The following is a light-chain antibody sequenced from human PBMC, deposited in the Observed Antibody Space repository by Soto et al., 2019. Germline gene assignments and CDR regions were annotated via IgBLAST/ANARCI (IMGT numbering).Light chain of an antibody. CDR2: AAS. J-gene: IGKJ3*01. V-gene: IGKV1-9*01. Sequence: IQLTQSPSSLSASVGDRVTITCRASQGINSYLAWYQQKPGKAPKLLIYAASTLQSGVPSRFSGTGSGTDFTLTIGSLQPEFFPTYYCQQLNSNPQVTFAPGTKVNIK. CDR3: QQLNSNPQVT. CDR1: QGINSY.